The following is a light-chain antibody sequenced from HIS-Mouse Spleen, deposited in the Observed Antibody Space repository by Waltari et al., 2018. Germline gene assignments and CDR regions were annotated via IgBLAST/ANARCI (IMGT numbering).Light chain of an antibody. CDR3: QQYKNWPIFT. Sequence: EIVMTQSPATLSVSRGERATLSCRASQRVSSNLAWYQQKPGQAPRLLIYGASTRATGIPARFSGSGSGTEFTLTISSMQSEDFAVYYCQQYKNWPIFTFGPGTKVDIK. CDR2: GAS. J-gene: IGKJ3*01. CDR1: QRVSSN. V-gene: IGKV3-15*01.